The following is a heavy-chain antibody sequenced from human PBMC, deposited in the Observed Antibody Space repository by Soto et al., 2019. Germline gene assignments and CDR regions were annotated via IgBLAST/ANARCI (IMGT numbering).Heavy chain of an antibody. V-gene: IGHV1-18*01. D-gene: IGHD6-6*01. CDR1: GYTFTNFA. J-gene: IGHJ5*01. Sequence: ASVKVSCKTSGYTFTNFALSWVRQAPGQGLEWIGFVSANNGFTHFAQKFQGRVSVKTDTSTNTVYLDLRSLSSDDTAVYYCAREGAARHLDSWGQGTPVTVSS. CDR3: AREGAARHLDS. CDR2: VSANNGFT.